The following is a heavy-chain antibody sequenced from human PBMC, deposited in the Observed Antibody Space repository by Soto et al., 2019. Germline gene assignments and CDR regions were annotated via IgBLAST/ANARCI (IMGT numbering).Heavy chain of an antibody. Sequence: QVKLQESGPGLATPSGTLSLTCAVSGVSISSGNWWTWVRQSPQRGLEYIGEIFHDGTANYCPSFERRVAISVDTSKNQFSLKLTSVTAADTAIYFCARLVYDTRLNYMYFDFWGQGTLVTVSS. D-gene: IGHD3-10*01. CDR2: IFHDGTA. CDR1: GVSISSGNW. V-gene: IGHV4-4*02. J-gene: IGHJ4*02. CDR3: ARLVYDTRLNYMYFDF.